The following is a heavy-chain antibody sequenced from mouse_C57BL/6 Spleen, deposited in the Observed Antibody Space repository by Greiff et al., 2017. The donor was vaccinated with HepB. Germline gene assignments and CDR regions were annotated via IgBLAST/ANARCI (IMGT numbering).Heavy chain of an antibody. D-gene: IGHD2-4*01. CDR3: ARSMDYDGIYYAMDY. V-gene: IGHV1-81*01. J-gene: IGHJ4*01. Sequence: QVQLQQSGAELARPGASVKLSCKASGYTFTSYGISWVKQRTGQGLEWIGEIYPRSGNTYYNEKFKGKATLTADKSSSTAYMELRSLTSEDSAVYFCARSMDYDGIYYAMDYWGQGTSVTVSS. CDR2: IYPRSGNT. CDR1: GYTFTSYG.